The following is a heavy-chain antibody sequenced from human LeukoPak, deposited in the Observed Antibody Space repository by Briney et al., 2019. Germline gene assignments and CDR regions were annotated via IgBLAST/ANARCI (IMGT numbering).Heavy chain of an antibody. CDR1: GFTFSSYG. V-gene: IGHV3-33*01. Sequence: PGGSLRLSCAASGFTFSSYGMHWVRQAPGKGLEWVAVIWYDGSNKYYADSVKGRFTISRDNPKNTLYLQMNSLRAEDTAVYYCASIGNGLDYWGQGTLVTVSS. J-gene: IGHJ4*02. CDR3: ASIGNGLDY. CDR2: IWYDGSNK.